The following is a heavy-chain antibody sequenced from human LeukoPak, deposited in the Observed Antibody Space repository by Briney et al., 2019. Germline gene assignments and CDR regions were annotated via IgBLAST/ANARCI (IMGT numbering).Heavy chain of an antibody. J-gene: IGHJ4*02. D-gene: IGHD5-18*01. CDR3: ARAPSGFTYGPGDH. CDR2: ISAYNGNT. CDR1: GYTFINYG. V-gene: IGHV1-18*01. Sequence: ASVKVSCKASGYTFINYGINWVRQAPGQGLEWMGWISAYNGNTNYAQSLQGRVTMTTDTSTSTVYMEMRSLTSDDTAVYYCARAPSGFTYGPGDHWGQGTLVTVSS.